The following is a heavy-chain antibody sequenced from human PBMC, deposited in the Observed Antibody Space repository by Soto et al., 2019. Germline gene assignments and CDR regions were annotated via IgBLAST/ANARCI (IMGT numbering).Heavy chain of an antibody. CDR3: ARERSRYDRSVYYRPDY. V-gene: IGHV1-69*10. Sequence: SVKVSCKASGDTFSSYAISWVRQAPGQGLEWMGGIIPILGTPNYAQKFQGRVTITADKSTSTAYMELSSLRSEDTAVYYCARERSRYDRSVYYRPDYWGDLTLVTVP. CDR1: GDTFSSYA. J-gene: IGHJ4*01. CDR2: IIPILGTP. D-gene: IGHD3-22*01.